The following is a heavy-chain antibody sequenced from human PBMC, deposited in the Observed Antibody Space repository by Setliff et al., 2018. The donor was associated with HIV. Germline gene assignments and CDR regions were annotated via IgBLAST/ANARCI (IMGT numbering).Heavy chain of an antibody. V-gene: IGHV1-18*01. J-gene: IGHJ6*02. D-gene: IGHD6-6*01. CDR3: ARGYSTSSSYYYGMDV. CDR1: GYTFTNYG. Sequence: ASVKVSCKASGYTFTNYGINWVRQAPGQGLEWMGWISVHNGKTNFAQKVPGRVTMTTDTSTSTAYMEVRSLRSDDTATYYCARGYSTSSSYYYGMDVWGQGTTVTVSS. CDR2: ISVHNGKT.